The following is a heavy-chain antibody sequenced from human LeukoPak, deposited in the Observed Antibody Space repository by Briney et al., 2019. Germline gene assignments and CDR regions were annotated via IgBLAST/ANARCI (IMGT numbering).Heavy chain of an antibody. D-gene: IGHD5-24*01. CDR3: ATDRLHRYNIRGMDV. CDR2: ISSDGSNE. V-gene: IGHV3-30*03. Sequence: PGGSLRLSCAASGFAFSDYGMHWVRQAPGKGLEWVAVISSDGSNEYYADSVRGRSTISRDNSKNTVYMQMRSLRGDDTAVYYCATDRLHRYNIRGMDVWGQGTTVSVSS. CDR1: GFAFSDYG. J-gene: IGHJ6*01.